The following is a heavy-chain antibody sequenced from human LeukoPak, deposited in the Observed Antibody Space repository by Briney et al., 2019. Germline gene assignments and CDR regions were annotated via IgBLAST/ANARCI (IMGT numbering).Heavy chain of an antibody. CDR2: ISGSGSST. CDR1: GFTFSSYG. J-gene: IGHJ4*02. CDR3: AKRSLFDY. Sequence: PGRTLRLSCAASGFTFSSYGMHWVRQAPGTGLEWVSAISGSGSSTYYADSVKGRFTISRDNSKNTLYLQMNSPRAEDTAVYYCAKRSLFDYWGQGTLVTVSS. V-gene: IGHV3-23*01.